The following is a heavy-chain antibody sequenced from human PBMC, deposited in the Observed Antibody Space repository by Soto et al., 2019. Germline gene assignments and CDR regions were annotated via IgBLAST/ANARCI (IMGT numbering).Heavy chain of an antibody. CDR3: ARADIVVVPAAIGWFDP. CDR1: GGSISSYY. Sequence: SETLSLTCTVSGGSISSYYWSWIQQPPGKGLEWIGYIYYSGSTNYNPSLKSRVTISVDTSKNQFSLKLSSVTAADTAVYYCARADIVVVPAAIGWFDPWGQGTLVTVSS. D-gene: IGHD2-2*01. V-gene: IGHV4-59*01. CDR2: IYYSGST. J-gene: IGHJ5*02.